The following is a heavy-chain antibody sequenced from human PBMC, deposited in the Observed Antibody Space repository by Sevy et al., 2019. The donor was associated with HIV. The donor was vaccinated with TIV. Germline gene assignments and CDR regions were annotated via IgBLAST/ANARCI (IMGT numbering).Heavy chain of an antibody. J-gene: IGHJ4*02. V-gene: IGHV3-23*01. D-gene: IGHD2-21*02. CDR2: ISGSGGST. CDR3: AKDHPAWAYCGGDSYQYYFDH. CDR1: GFAFSSYA. Sequence: GGSLRLSCAASGFAFSSYAMSWVRQAPGKGLEWVSAISGSGGSTYYADSVKGRFTISRDNSKNTLYLQMNSLRAEDTAVYYCAKDHPAWAYCGGDSYQYYFDHWGQGTLVTVSS.